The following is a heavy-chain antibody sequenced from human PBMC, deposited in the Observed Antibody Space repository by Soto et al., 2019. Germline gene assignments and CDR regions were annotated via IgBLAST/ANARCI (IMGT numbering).Heavy chain of an antibody. CDR3: ARDRVDFWSGYYEFDYYYGMDV. V-gene: IGHV1-2*02. J-gene: IGHJ6*02. Sequence: ASVKVSCKASGYTFTGYYMHWVRQAPGQGREWMGWINPNSGGTNYAQKFQGRVTMTRDTSISTAYMELSRLRSDDTAVYYCARDRVDFWSGYYEFDYYYGMDVWG. CDR2: INPNSGGT. CDR1: GYTFTGYY. D-gene: IGHD3-3*01.